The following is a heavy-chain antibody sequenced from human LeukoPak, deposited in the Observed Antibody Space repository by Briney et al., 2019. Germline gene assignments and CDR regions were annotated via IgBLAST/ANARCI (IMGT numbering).Heavy chain of an antibody. Sequence: PSETLSLTCTVSGGSISSYYWSWIRQPAGKGLEWIGRIYTSGSTNYNPSLKSRATMSVDTSKNQFSLKLSSVTAADTAVYYCARETSSGWHSYYYYYYMDVWGKGTTVTISS. CDR3: ARETSSGWHSYYYYYYMDV. J-gene: IGHJ6*03. D-gene: IGHD6-19*01. V-gene: IGHV4-4*07. CDR2: IYTSGST. CDR1: GGSISSYY.